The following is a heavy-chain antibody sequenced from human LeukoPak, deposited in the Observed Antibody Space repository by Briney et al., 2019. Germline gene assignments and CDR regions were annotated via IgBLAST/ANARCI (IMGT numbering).Heavy chain of an antibody. D-gene: IGHD3-22*01. Sequence: GGSLRLSCAASGITFSNSAMTWVRQAPGKGLEWVSAISASDGSTYHADSVKGRFTISRDNSKNTLYLQMNSLRAEDTAVYYCAKVMGPHYYDDSGSSRAFDYWGQGTLVSVSS. CDR3: AKVMGPHYYDDSGSSRAFDY. J-gene: IGHJ4*02. V-gene: IGHV3-23*01. CDR2: ISASDGST. CDR1: GITFSNSA.